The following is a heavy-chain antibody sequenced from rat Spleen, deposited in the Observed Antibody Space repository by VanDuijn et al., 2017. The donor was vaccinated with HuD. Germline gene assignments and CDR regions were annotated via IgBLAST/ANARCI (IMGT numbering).Heavy chain of an antibody. D-gene: IGHD1-5*01. CDR2: ISPSGGST. Sequence: EVQLVESGGGLVQPGRSLKLSCAASGFTLSNSGMHWIRQAPTKGLEWVASISPSGGSTYYRDSVKGRFTISRDNAKNIQYLRMDSLRSEDSATYYCARRGYRYNYFDYWGQGVMVTVSS. J-gene: IGHJ2*01. CDR1: GFTLSNSG. V-gene: IGHV5-19*01. CDR3: ARRGYRYNYFDY.